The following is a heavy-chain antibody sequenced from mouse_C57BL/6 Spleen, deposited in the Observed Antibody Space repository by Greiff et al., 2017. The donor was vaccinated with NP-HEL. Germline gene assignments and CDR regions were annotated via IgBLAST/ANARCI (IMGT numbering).Heavy chain of an antibody. J-gene: IGHJ2*01. Sequence: QVQLQQPGAELVKPGASVSMSCTASGYTFTSYWITWVKQRPGQGLEWIGDIYPGSGSTNYNEQFKSKATLTVDTSSSTDYMQLSRLKSEDSAVYYCAKVLDYWGQGTTLTVSS. CDR3: AKVLDY. CDR1: GYTFTSYW. D-gene: IGHD2-14*01. V-gene: IGHV1-55*01. CDR2: IYPGSGST.